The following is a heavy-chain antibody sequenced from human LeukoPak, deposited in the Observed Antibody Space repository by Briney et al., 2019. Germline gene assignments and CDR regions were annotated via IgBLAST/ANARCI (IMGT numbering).Heavy chain of an antibody. CDR2: IIPIFGTA. D-gene: IGHD3-10*01. CDR1: GGTFSSYA. Sequence: ASVKVSCKASGGTFSSYAISWVRQAPGQGLEWMGGIIPIFGTANYAQKFQGRVTITADESTSTAYMELSSLRSEDTAVYYCARGFVGEPGAFDIWGQGTMVTVSS. CDR3: ARGFVGEPGAFDI. J-gene: IGHJ3*02. V-gene: IGHV1-69*13.